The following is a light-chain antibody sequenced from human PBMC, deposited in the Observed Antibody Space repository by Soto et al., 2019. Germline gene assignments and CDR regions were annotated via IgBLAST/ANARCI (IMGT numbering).Light chain of an antibody. Sequence: EIVLTPSPATLSLSPGERATLSCRASQSVSSYLAWYQQKPGQAPRLLIYDASNRATGIPARFSGSGSGTDFTLTISSLEPEDFAVYYCQQRRNWLTFGGGTKVDIK. J-gene: IGKJ4*01. CDR1: QSVSSY. CDR2: DAS. V-gene: IGKV3-11*01. CDR3: QQRRNWLT.